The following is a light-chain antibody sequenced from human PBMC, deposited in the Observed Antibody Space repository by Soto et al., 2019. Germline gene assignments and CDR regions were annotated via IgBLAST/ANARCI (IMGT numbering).Light chain of an antibody. V-gene: IGKV1-12*02. CDR1: QGLSTW. CDR3: QQANSFPWT. CDR2: AAS. J-gene: IGKJ1*01. Sequence: DLQMTQSPSSVSASVGDRVTITCRASQGLSTWLAWYQQIPGKAPKLLIYAASSLQSGVPSRFSGSGSGTDFTLTISSLQPEDFATYYCQQANSFPWTFGQGTKVEIK.